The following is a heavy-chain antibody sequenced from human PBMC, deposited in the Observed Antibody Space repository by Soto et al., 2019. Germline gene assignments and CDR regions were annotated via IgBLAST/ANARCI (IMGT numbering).Heavy chain of an antibody. CDR2: IYYSGST. V-gene: IGHV4-39*01. J-gene: IGHJ4*02. CDR1: GGSISSSSYY. CDR3: ARHRLRGRDGYYYFDY. D-gene: IGHD5-12*01. Sequence: QLQLQESGPGLVKPSETLSLTCTVSGGSISSSSYYWGWIRQPPGKGLEWIGSIYYSGSTYYNPSLKSRVTISVDTSKNQFSRKLSSVTAADTAVYYCARHRLRGRDGYYYFDYWGQGTLVTVSS.